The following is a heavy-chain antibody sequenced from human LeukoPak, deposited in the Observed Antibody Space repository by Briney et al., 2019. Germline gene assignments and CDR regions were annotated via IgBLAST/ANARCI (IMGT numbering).Heavy chain of an antibody. J-gene: IGHJ4*02. V-gene: IGHV4-59*05. CDR1: GGSISSYY. Sequence: KPSETLSLTCTVSGGSISSYYWSWIRQPPGKGLEWIGSIYYSGTTYYNPSLKSRVTISVDTSKNQFSLKLTSVTASDTALYYCATVRNYYDSSGYVDYWGQGTLVTVSS. CDR3: ATVRNYYDSSGYVDY. CDR2: IYYSGTT. D-gene: IGHD3-22*01.